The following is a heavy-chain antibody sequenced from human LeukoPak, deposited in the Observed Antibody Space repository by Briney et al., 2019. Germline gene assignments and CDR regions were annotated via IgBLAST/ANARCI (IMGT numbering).Heavy chain of an antibody. CDR1: GFTFSSYA. CDR3: AKGEYSSGWYGLYYYYYGMDV. V-gene: IGHV3-23*01. D-gene: IGHD6-19*01. CDR2: IGGSGSRT. Sequence: GGSLRLSCAASGFTFSSYAMSWVRQAPGKSLEWVSGIGGSGSRTYYADSVKGRFTISRDNSKNTLYLQMNSLRAGDTAVYYCAKGEYSSGWYGLYYYYYGMDVWGQGTTVTVSS. J-gene: IGHJ6*02.